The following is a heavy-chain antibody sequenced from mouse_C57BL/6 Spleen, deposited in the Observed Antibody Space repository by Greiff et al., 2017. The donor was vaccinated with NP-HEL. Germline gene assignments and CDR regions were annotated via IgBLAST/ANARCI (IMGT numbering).Heavy chain of an antibody. Sequence: VQLQQPGAELVRPGTSVKLSCKASGYTFTSYWMHWVKQRPGQGLEWIGVIDPSDSYTNYNQKFKGKATLTVDTSSSTAYMQLSSLTSEDSAVYYCARLTGTRRFAYWGQGTLVTVSA. J-gene: IGHJ3*01. V-gene: IGHV1-59*01. D-gene: IGHD4-1*01. CDR1: GYTFTSYW. CDR2: IDPSDSYT. CDR3: ARLTGTRRFAY.